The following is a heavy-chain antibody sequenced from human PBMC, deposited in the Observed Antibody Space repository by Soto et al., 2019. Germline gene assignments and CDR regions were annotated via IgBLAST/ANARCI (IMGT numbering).Heavy chain of an antibody. CDR1: GFSFISYA. V-gene: IGHV3-23*01. Sequence: PGGSLRLSCAASGFSFISYAMSWVRQVPGKRLEWVSSISDSGGRTFYAESVEGRFTISRDDSTSTLFLQMNSLRVEDTAVYYCARDETGPDVWGQGTTVTVSS. CDR3: ARDETGPDV. J-gene: IGHJ6*02. CDR2: ISDSGGRT.